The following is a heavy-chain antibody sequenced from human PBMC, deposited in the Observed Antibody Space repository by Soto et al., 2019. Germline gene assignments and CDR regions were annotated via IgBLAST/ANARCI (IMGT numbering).Heavy chain of an antibody. CDR2: INAGNGNT. D-gene: IGHD3-3*01. CDR3: ARGPSPFWSGFRTYGMDV. V-gene: IGHV1-3*01. CDR1: GYTFTSYA. J-gene: IGHJ6*02. Sequence: GASVKVSCKASGYTFTSYAMHWVRQAPGQRLEWMGWINAGNGNTKYSQKFQSRVTITRDTSASTAYMELSSLRSEDTAVYYCARGPSPFWSGFRTYGMDVWGQGTTVTVSS.